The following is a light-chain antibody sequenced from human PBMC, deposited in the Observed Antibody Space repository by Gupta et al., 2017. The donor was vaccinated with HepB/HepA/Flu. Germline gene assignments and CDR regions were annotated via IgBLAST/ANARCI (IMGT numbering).Light chain of an antibody. Sequence: QSALTQPASVSGSPGQSITISCTGTSSDVSWYQQHPGKAPKLMIYAVTLRPPRVSHRFSGSKSGDTASLTISELQTEDEAYYYCSSFTSSSTLAVFGGGTKVTGL. J-gene: IGLJ2*01. CDR3: SSFTSSSTLAV. CDR2: AVT. V-gene: IGLV2-14*03. CDR1: SSDV.